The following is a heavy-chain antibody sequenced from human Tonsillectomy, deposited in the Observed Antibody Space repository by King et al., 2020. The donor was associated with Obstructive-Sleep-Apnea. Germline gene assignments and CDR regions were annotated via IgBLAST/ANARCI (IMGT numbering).Heavy chain of an antibody. CDR2: IWYDGSNK. CDR1: GFTFSSYG. J-gene: IGHJ6*02. CDR3: AKDLGGNFWSGAVFDYYYGMDV. D-gene: IGHD3-3*01. V-gene: IGHV3-33*06. Sequence: VQLVESGGGVVQPGRSLRLSCAASGFTFSSYGMHWVRQAPGKGLEWVAVIWYDGSNKYYADSVKGRFTISRDNSKNTLYPQMNSLRAEDTAVYYCAKDLGGNFWSGAVFDYYYGMDVWGQGTTVTVSS.